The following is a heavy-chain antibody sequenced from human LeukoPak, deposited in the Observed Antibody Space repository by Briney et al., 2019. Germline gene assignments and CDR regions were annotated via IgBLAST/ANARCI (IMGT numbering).Heavy chain of an antibody. D-gene: IGHD1-26*01. J-gene: IGHJ4*02. CDR3: ARRTPITDSGSYYEFYDY. V-gene: IGHV5-51*01. Sequence: GESLKISCKGSGYSFTSYWIGWVRQMPGKGLEWMGIIYPGDSDTSYSPSFQGQVTISADKSISTAYLQWSSLKASDTAMYYCARRTPITDSGSYYEFYDYWGQGTLVTVSS. CDR2: IYPGDSDT. CDR1: GYSFTSYW.